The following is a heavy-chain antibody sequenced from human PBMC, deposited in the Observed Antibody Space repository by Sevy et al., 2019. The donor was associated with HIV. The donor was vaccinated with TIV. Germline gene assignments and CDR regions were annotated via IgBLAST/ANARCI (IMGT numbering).Heavy chain of an antibody. V-gene: IGHV4-34*01. CDR1: GGSFSGYY. CDR2: INHSGST. CDR3: AGRNSCSGGGCDFDY. D-gene: IGHD2-15*01. J-gene: IGHJ4*02. Sequence: SETLSLTCAVYGGSFSGYYWSWIRQPPGKGLEWIGEINHSGSTNYNPSLKSRVTISVDKSKNQFSLKLSSVTAADTAVYYCAGRNSCSGGGCDFDYWGQGTLVTVSS.